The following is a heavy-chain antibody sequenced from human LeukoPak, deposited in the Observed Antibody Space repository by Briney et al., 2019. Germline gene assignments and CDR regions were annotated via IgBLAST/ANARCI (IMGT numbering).Heavy chain of an antibody. CDR2: IYYSGST. CDR3: ARAVAVASYYYYMDV. J-gene: IGHJ6*03. D-gene: IGHD6-19*01. Sequence: SETLSLTCTVSGGSISSYYWSWIRQPPGKGLEWIGYIYYSGSTNYNPSLKSRVTISVDTSKNQFSLKLRSVTAADTAVYYCARAVAVASYYYYMDVWGKGTTVTVSS. V-gene: IGHV4-59*01. CDR1: GGSISSYY.